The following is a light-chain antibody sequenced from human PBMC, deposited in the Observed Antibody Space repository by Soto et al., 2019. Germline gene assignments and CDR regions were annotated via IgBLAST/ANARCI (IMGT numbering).Light chain of an antibody. CDR3: QQDSNWPLT. J-gene: IGKJ4*01. CDR1: QSVIST. Sequence: EIVMTQSPATLSVSPGERATLSCRASQSVISTLAWYQQQPGQGPRLVIYAASTRATGIPARFSGSGSGTEFTLTISSLQSEDFAVYYWQQDSNWPLTFGGGTKVEIK. CDR2: AAS. V-gene: IGKV3-15*01.